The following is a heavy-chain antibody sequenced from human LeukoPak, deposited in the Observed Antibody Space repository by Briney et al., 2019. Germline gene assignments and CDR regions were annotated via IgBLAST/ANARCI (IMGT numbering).Heavy chain of an antibody. J-gene: IGHJ6*02. CDR2: IYNSGST. V-gene: IGHV4-59*01. CDR1: GGSISSYY. CDR3: AREQSDYYGMDV. D-gene: IGHD6-19*01. Sequence: PSETLSLTCTVSGGSISSYYWSWIRQPPGKGLEWIGYIYNSGSTNYNPSLKSRVTISVDTSKNQFSLKLGSVTAADTAVYYCAREQSDYYGMDVWGQGTTVTVSS.